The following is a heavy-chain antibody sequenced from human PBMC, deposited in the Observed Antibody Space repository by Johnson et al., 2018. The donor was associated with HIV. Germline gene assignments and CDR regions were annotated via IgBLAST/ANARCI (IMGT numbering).Heavy chain of an antibody. D-gene: IGHD5-18*01. V-gene: IGHV3-53*01. J-gene: IGHJ3*02. CDR2: IYSGGST. Sequence: EQLVESGGGLIQPGGSLRLSCAASGFTVSSNYMSWVRQAPGKGLEWVSVIYSGGSTYHADPVKGRFIISRDNSKSTLYLQMNSLRAEDTAVYYCARAYTYGAFDIWGQGTTVTISS. CDR3: ARAYTYGAFDI. CDR1: GFTVSSNY.